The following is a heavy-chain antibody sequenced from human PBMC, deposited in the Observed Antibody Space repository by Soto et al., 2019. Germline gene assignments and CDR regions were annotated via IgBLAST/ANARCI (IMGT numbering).Heavy chain of an antibody. CDR2: IYYSGST. CDR1: GGSISSSSYY. D-gene: IGHD4-17*01. Sequence: PSETLSLTCTVSGGSISSSSYYWGWIRQPPGKGLEWIGSIYYSGSTYYNPSLKSRVTISVDTSKNQFSLKLSSVTAADTAVYYCARHQADSTVTQFDYWGQGTLVTVSS. J-gene: IGHJ4*02. CDR3: ARHQADSTVTQFDY. V-gene: IGHV4-39*01.